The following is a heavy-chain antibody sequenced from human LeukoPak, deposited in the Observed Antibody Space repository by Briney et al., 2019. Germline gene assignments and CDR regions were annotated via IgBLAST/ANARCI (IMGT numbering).Heavy chain of an antibody. Sequence: ASVKVSCKASGYTFTSYYMHWVRQAPGQGLEWMGIINPSGGSTSYAQKFQGRVTTTRDTSTSTVYMELSSLRSEDTAVYYCARDPVFYRQQLENFDYWGQGTLVTVSS. J-gene: IGHJ4*02. D-gene: IGHD6-13*01. CDR3: ARDPVFYRQQLENFDY. CDR1: GYTFTSYY. CDR2: INPSGGST. V-gene: IGHV1-46*01.